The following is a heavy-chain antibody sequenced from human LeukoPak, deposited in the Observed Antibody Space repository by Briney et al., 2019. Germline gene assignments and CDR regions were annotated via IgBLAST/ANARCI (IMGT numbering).Heavy chain of an antibody. D-gene: IGHD3-10*01. CDR2: IIPIFGTA. V-gene: IGHV1-69*06. J-gene: IGHJ6*04. Sequence: SVKVSCKASGGTLSSYAISWVRQAPGQGLEWMGGIIPIFGTANYAQQFQGRVTITADKSTSTAYMELSSLRSEDTAVYYCARLLLWFGEAYYYYYYGMDVWGKGTTVTVSS. CDR3: ARLLLWFGEAYYYYYYGMDV. CDR1: GGTLSSYA.